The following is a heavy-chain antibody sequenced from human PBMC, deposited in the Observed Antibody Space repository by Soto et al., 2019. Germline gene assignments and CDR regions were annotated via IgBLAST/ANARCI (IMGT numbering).Heavy chain of an antibody. CDR3: AREGGVDSYYYYGMDV. V-gene: IGHV1-3*01. CDR2: INAGNGNT. CDR1: GYTFTSYA. Sequence: GASVKVSCKASGYTFTSYAMHWVRQAPGQRLEWMGWINAGNGNTKYSQKFQGRVTITRDTSASTAYMELSSLRSEDTAVYYCAREGGVDSYYYYGMDVWGQGTTVTVSS. D-gene: IGHD2-15*01. J-gene: IGHJ6*02.